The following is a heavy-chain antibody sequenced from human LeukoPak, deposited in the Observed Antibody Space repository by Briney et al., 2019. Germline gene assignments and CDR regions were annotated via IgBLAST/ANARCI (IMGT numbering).Heavy chain of an antibody. CDR2: IYPGDSDT. V-gene: IGHV5-51*01. CDR1: GYSFTSYW. CDR3: ARCPGVGATSPLGLNGMDV. D-gene: IGHD1-26*01. Sequence: GESLKISCKGSGYSFTSYWIGWVRQMPGKGLEWMGIIYPGDSDTRYSPSFQGQVTISADKSISTAYLQWSSLMASDTAMYYCARCPGVGATSPLGLNGMDVWGQGTTVTVSS. J-gene: IGHJ6*02.